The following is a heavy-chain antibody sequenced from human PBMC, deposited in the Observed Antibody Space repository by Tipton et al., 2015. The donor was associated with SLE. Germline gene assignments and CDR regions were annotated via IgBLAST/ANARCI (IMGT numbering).Heavy chain of an antibody. D-gene: IGHD3-10*01. V-gene: IGHV4-4*07. J-gene: IGHJ3*02. CDR2: IYTSGST. Sequence: TLSLTCTVSGGSISSYYWSWIRQPAGKGLEWIGRIYTSGSTNYNPSLKRRVTISVDTSKNQFSLKPSSVTAADTAVYYCARRSTMVRGANDAFDIWGQGTMVTVSS. CDR3: ARRSTMVRGANDAFDI. CDR1: GGSISSYY.